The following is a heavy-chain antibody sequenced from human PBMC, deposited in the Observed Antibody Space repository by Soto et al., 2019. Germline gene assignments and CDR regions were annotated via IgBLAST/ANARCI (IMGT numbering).Heavy chain of an antibody. Sequence: ASVKVSCKVSGYTLTELSMHWVRQAPGKGLEWMGGFDPEDGETIYAQKFQGRVTMTEDTSTDTAYMELSSLRSEDTAVYYCASLPAETQDYYYYMDVWGKGTTVTVSS. CDR2: FDPEDGET. J-gene: IGHJ6*03. CDR3: ASLPAETQDYYYYMDV. CDR1: GYTLTELS. V-gene: IGHV1-24*01. D-gene: IGHD2-2*01.